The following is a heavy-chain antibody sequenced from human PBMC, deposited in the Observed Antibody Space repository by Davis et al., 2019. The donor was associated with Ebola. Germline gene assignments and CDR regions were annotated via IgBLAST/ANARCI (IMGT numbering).Heavy chain of an antibody. CDR3: ARIIIAVAGKYYYGMDV. V-gene: IGHV3-48*03. J-gene: IGHJ6*02. CDR1: GFTFSSYE. D-gene: IGHD6-19*01. CDR2: ISSSGSTI. Sequence: GGSLRLSCAASGFTFSSYEMNWVRQAPGKGLEWVSYISSSGSTIYYADSVKGRFTISRDNAKNSLYLQMNSLRAEDTAVYYCARIIIAVAGKYYYGMDVWGQGTTVTVSS.